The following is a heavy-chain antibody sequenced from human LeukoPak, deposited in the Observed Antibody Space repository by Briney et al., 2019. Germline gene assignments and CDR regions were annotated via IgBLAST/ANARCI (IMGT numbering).Heavy chain of an antibody. CDR3: ARDLRYDSSGWAFDY. J-gene: IGHJ4*02. CDR1: GGSISSSSYY. CDR2: IYYSGST. Sequence: SETLSLTCTVSGGSISSSSYYWGWIRQPPGRGLEWIGFIYYSGSTNYNPSLKSRVTISLDTSKNHFSLKLSSVTAADTAVYYCARDLRYDSSGWAFDYWGQGTLVTVSS. V-gene: IGHV4-39*07. D-gene: IGHD3-22*01.